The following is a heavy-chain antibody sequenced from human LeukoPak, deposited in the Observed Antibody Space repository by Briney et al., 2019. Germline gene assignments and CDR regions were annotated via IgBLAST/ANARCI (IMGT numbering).Heavy chain of an antibody. D-gene: IGHD6-19*01. CDR3: ASPIAVAGPDYFDY. V-gene: IGHV3-74*01. J-gene: IGHJ4*02. Sequence: GGSLRLSCAASGFTFSSYWMHWVRPAPGKGLVWVSRINSDGSSTHYADPVKGRLTISRDNAKNTLYLQLNSLRAEETAVYYCASPIAVAGPDYFDYWGQGTLVTVSS. CDR2: INSDGSST. CDR1: GFTFSSYW.